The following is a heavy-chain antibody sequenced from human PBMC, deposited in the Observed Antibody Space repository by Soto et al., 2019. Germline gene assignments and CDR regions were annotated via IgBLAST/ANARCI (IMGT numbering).Heavy chain of an antibody. V-gene: IGHV1-2*02. Sequence: XSVKVSCKASGYTFTSYYMHWVRQAPGQGLEWMGWVNPNSGGTNYAQKFQGRVTMTRDTSITTAYMELSRLRSDDTAVYYCARSIAARRTVDYWGQGTLVTVSS. D-gene: IGHD6-6*01. CDR3: ARSIAARRTVDY. CDR2: VNPNSGGT. J-gene: IGHJ4*01. CDR1: GYTFTSYY.